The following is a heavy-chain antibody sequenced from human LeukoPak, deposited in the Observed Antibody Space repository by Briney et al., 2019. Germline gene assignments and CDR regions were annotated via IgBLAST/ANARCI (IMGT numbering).Heavy chain of an antibody. CDR3: AGRDLTGEWLRLGPDFDY. CDR1: GGSISNSRYY. V-gene: IGHV4-39*07. J-gene: IGHJ4*02. D-gene: IGHD5-12*01. CDR2: IYYSGST. Sequence: SETLSLTCTVSGGSISNSRYYWGWIRQPPGKGLECIGTIYYSGSTYYNPSLKSRVTISVDTSKNQFSLKLSSVTAADTAVYYCAGRDLTGEWLRLGPDFDYWGQGTLVTVSS.